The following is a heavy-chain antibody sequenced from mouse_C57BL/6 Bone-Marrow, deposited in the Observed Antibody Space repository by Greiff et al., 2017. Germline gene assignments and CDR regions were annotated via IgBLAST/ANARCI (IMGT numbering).Heavy chain of an antibody. Sequence: VQLQESGAELVKPGASVKLSCKASGYTFTSYWMHWVKQRPGQGLEWIGMIHPNSGSTNYNEKFKSKATLTVDKSSSTAYRQLSSLTSEDSAVYYCARGWLLRFDYWGQGTTLTVSS. CDR1: GYTFTSYW. D-gene: IGHD2-3*01. CDR2: IHPNSGST. CDR3: ARGWLLRFDY. J-gene: IGHJ2*01. V-gene: IGHV1-64*01.